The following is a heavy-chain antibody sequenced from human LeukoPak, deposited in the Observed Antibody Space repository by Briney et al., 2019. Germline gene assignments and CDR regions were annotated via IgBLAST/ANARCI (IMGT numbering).Heavy chain of an antibody. Sequence: GGSLRLSCAASGFTFSSYAMSWVRQAPGKGLEWVSAISGSGGSTYYAGSVKGRFTISRDNSKNTLYLQMNSLRAEDTAVYYCAKTGYSSGWPALYYFDYWGRGTLVTVSS. J-gene: IGHJ4*02. CDR3: AKTGYSSGWPALYYFDY. CDR1: GFTFSSYA. D-gene: IGHD6-19*01. CDR2: ISGSGGST. V-gene: IGHV3-23*01.